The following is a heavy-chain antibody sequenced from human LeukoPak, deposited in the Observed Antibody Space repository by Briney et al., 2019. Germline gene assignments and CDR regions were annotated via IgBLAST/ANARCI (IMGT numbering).Heavy chain of an antibody. D-gene: IGHD3-3*01. Sequence: GGSLRLSCAASGFTFSSYWMSWVRQASGKGLEWVSSISNSGDRTYYADSVKGRFTISRDNSKNTLYLQMNSLRAEDTAVYYCARALRFLEWLGIDYWGQGTLVTVSS. J-gene: IGHJ4*02. V-gene: IGHV3-23*01. CDR1: GFTFSSYW. CDR2: ISNSGDRT. CDR3: ARALRFLEWLGIDY.